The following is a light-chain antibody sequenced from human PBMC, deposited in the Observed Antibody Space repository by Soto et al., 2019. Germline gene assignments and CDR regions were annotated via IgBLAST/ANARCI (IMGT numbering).Light chain of an antibody. Sequence: DIQMTQSPSTLSASVGDRVTITCRASQSVGTWLAWFQQKPGKGPKILIYKASNLESGVPSRFSGSASGTEFTLTISCLQPDDFATYYCQQYSTYPYTFGQGTKLEIK. V-gene: IGKV1-5*03. CDR2: KAS. CDR1: QSVGTW. J-gene: IGKJ2*01. CDR3: QQYSTYPYT.